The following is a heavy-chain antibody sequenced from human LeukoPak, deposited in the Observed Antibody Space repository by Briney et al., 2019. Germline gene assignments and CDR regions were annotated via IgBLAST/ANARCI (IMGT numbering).Heavy chain of an antibody. CDR3: ARERLGYYGLDV. V-gene: IGHV3-48*01. CDR2: ISGSSNSI. CDR1: GFTFSSYA. D-gene: IGHD5-12*01. J-gene: IGHJ6*02. Sequence: GGSLRLSCAASGFTFSSYAMSWVRQAPGKGLEWLSYISGSSNSIYYADSVKGRFTVSRDNAENSLYLQMNSLRAEDTAVYYCARERLGYYGLDVWGQGTTVTVSS.